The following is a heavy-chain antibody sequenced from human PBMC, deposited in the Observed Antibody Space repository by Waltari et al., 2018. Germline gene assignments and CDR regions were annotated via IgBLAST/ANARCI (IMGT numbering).Heavy chain of an antibody. V-gene: IGHV6-1*01. Sequence: QVQLQQSGPGLVKPSQTLSLTCAISGDRVASTSAAWAWSRQSPSRGLEWLGRTYYRSKWYSHYAESVKSRMTINADTSKNEFSLQLTSVSPEDTGLYFCARTTITVFGVVVGALDNWGPGTLVTVSS. D-gene: IGHD3-3*01. CDR2: TYYRSKWYS. CDR3: ARTTITVFGVVVGALDN. CDR1: GDRVASTSAA. J-gene: IGHJ4*02.